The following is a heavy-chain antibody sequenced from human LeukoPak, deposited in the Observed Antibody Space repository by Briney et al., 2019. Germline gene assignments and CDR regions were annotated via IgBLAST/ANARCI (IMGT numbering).Heavy chain of an antibody. Sequence: PSETLSLTCTVSGGSISSSRNYWGWIRQPPGKGLEWIASIYHSGTTYYNPSLKSRVTIFVHTSDNQFSLKLSSVTAADTAVYYCAKSRPHNDFWSGYYPSGYYYYGMDVWGQGTTVTVSS. CDR2: IYHSGTT. J-gene: IGHJ6*02. CDR1: GGSISSSRNY. D-gene: IGHD3-3*01. CDR3: AKSRPHNDFWSGYYPSGYYYYGMDV. V-gene: IGHV4-39*01.